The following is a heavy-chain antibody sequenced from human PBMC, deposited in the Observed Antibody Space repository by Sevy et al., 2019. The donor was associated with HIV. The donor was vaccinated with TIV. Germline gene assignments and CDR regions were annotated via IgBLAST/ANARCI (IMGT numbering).Heavy chain of an antibody. CDR3: ARDSPPYTSTFSSSYV. V-gene: IGHV3-7*03. CDR1: GFNFNDYW. J-gene: IGHJ4*02. CDR2: INQDGSAK. D-gene: IGHD6-6*01. Sequence: GGSLRLSCAASGFNFNDYWMNWVRQAPGKGLEWVATINQDGSAKYYVDSAKGRFTIYRDNAKNSLYLQMNSLRADDTAVYYCARDSPPYTSTFSSSYVWGQGTLVTVSS.